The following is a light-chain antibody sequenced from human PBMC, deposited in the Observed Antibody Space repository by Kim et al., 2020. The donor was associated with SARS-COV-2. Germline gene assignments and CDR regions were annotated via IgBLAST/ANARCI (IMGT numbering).Light chain of an antibody. Sequence: SYELTQPPSVSVSPGQTASITCSGDKLGDKYAYWYQQKPGQSPVVVIYQDNKRPSGIPERFSGSNSGNTATLTISGAQALDEADYYCQAWDSSASWVFGGGTQLTVL. CDR1: KLGDKY. J-gene: IGLJ3*02. CDR3: QAWDSSASWV. V-gene: IGLV3-1*01. CDR2: QDN.